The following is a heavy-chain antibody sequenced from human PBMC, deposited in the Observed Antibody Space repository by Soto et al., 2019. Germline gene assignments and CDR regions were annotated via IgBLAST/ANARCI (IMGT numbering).Heavy chain of an antibody. Sequence: TLSLTCTVSGGSISSGGYYWSWIRQHPGKGLEWIGYIYYSGSTYYNPSLKSRVTISVDTSKNQFSLKLSSVTAADTAVYYCACGSHGIQLWSGGDYYYYGMDVWGQGTTVTVSS. J-gene: IGHJ6*02. D-gene: IGHD5-18*01. CDR3: ACGSHGIQLWSGGDYYYYGMDV. V-gene: IGHV4-31*03. CDR2: IYYSGST. CDR1: GGSISSGGYY.